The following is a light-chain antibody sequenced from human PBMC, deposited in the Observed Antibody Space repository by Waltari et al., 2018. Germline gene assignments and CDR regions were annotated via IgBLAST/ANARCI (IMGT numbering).Light chain of an antibody. J-gene: IGKJ3*01. CDR2: ATS. Sequence: DIQMTQSPSSLSASVGDTVTITCRASQGIRNYLAWYQQKPGKAPKRLIYATSTLQSGVPSRFSGSGSCTAFTLPISSLQPEDFATYYCQQHNSLPLTFGPGTKLDI. CDR1: QGIRNY. V-gene: IGKV1-17*01. CDR3: QQHNSLPLT.